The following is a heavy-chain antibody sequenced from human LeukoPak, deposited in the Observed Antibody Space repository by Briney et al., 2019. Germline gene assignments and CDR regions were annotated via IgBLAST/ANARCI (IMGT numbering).Heavy chain of an antibody. CDR3: ARAGDSSGYYPYRFDY. D-gene: IGHD3-22*01. CDR2: IYHSGST. J-gene: IGHJ4*02. Sequence: SETLSLTCTVSGYSISSGYYWGWIRQPPGKGLEWIGSIYHSGSTYYNPSLKSRVTISVDTSKNQFSLKLSSVTAADTAVYYCARAGDSSGYYPYRFDYWGQGTLVTASS. CDR1: GYSISSGYY. V-gene: IGHV4-38-2*02.